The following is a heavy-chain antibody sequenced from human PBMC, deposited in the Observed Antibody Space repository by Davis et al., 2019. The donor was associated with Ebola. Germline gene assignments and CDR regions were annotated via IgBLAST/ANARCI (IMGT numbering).Heavy chain of an antibody. CDR2: IYDSGST. Sequence: PSETLSLTCTVSGGSVRSGYNYWTWIRQPPGKGLEWIGYIYDSGSTNYNPSLKSRVTISVDTSKNQVSLKLSSVTAADTAVYYCARAEGTMAYYYGMDVWGQGTTVTVSS. V-gene: IGHV4-61*01. CDR3: ARAEGTMAYYYGMDV. J-gene: IGHJ6*02. CDR1: GGSVRSGYNY. D-gene: IGHD3-10*01.